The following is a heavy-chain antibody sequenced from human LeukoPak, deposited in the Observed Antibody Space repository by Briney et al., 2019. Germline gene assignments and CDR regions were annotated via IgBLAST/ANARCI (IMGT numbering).Heavy chain of an antibody. CDR3: AKAGIAVAGTCWFDP. V-gene: IGHV3-9*01. J-gene: IGHJ5*02. D-gene: IGHD6-19*01. Sequence: GGSLGLSCAASGFTFDDYAMHWVRQAPGKGLEWVSGISWNSGSIGYADSVKGRFTISRDNAKNSLYLQMNSLRAEDTALYYCAKAGIAVAGTCWFDPWGQGTLVTVSS. CDR2: ISWNSGSI. CDR1: GFTFDDYA.